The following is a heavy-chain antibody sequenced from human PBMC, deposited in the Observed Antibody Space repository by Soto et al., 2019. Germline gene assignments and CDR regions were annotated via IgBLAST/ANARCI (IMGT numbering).Heavy chain of an antibody. Sequence: EVQLVESGGGLVQPGGSLRLSCGASGFTFSTNWMHWLRQVAGKGRILVSRINEGGRMTDYADSAKGRFTISRDNAKNTLSLPMHSLRAEDTAVYYCARDIGGGGSHWGQGTLVTVAS. J-gene: IGHJ4*02. CDR1: GFTFSTNW. CDR3: ARDIGGGGSH. D-gene: IGHD3-16*01. V-gene: IGHV3-74*01. CDR2: INEGGRMT.